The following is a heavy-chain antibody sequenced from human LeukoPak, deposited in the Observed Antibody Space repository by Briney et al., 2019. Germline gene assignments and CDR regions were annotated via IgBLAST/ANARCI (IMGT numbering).Heavy chain of an antibody. V-gene: IGHV3-30*18. CDR2: ISYDGSNK. D-gene: IGHD2-21*02. J-gene: IGHJ4*02. CDR1: GFTFSSYG. Sequence: GGSLRLSCAASGFTFSSYGMHWVRQAPGKGLEWGAVISYDGSNKYYADSVKGRFTISRYNSENTLYLQMNSLRAEDTAVYYCAKDLERHIVVVTASAVDYWGQGTLVTVSS. CDR3: AKDLERHIVVVTASAVDY.